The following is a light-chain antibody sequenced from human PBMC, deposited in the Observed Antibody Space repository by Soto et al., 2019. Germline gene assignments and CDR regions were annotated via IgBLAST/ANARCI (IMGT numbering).Light chain of an antibody. J-gene: IGKJ2*01. CDR2: LGS. V-gene: IGKV2-28*01. Sequence: DIVMTQSPLPLPVTPGEPASISCRSSQSLLHSNGYNYLDWYLQKPGQSPQLLIYLGSNRSSGVPDRFSGSGSGTDFTLKISRVEAEDVGVYYCMQALQTPPYTFGQGTK. CDR1: QSLLHSNGYNY. CDR3: MQALQTPPYT.